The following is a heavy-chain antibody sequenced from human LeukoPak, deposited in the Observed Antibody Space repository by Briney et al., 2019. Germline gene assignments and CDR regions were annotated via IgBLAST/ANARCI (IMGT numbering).Heavy chain of an antibody. CDR3: ARGGGYESRGDYYFDY. Sequence: GGSLRLSCAASGFTVSSNCMSWVRQAPGKGLEWVSVIYSGGSTYYADSVKGRFTISRDNSKNTLYLQMNSLRAEDTAVYYCARGGGYESRGDYYFDYWGQGTLVTVSS. CDR1: GFTVSSNC. V-gene: IGHV3-53*01. D-gene: IGHD5-12*01. CDR2: IYSGGST. J-gene: IGHJ4*02.